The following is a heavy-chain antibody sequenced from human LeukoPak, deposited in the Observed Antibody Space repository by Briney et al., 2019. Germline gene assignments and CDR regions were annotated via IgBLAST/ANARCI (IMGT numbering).Heavy chain of an antibody. CDR3: AKVVYYDSSFPFDY. CDR1: GFTFSDYY. D-gene: IGHD3-22*01. Sequence: GGSLRLSCAASGFTFSDYYMSWIRQAPGKGLEWVSYISSSSSYTNYADSVKGPFTISRDNSKNTLYLQMNSLRAEDTAVYYCAKVVYYDSSFPFDYWGQGTLVTVSS. J-gene: IGHJ4*02. CDR2: ISSSSSYT. V-gene: IGHV3-11*05.